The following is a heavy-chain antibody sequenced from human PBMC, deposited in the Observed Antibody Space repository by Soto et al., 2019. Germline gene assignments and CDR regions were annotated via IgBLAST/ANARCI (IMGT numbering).Heavy chain of an antibody. CDR2: ITEGGTT. V-gene: IGHV4-34*01. CDR1: GDSFSGYF. J-gene: IGHJ4*02. Sequence: SETLSLTCAVHGDSFSGYFWTWIRQPPGKGLEWIAEITEGGTTNYSPSLKSRVSIAVDSSKRQFSLTLSSVTAADTAMYYCARGADAMLYQNFDYWSQGSLVTVYS. D-gene: IGHD2-8*01. CDR3: ARGADAMLYQNFDY.